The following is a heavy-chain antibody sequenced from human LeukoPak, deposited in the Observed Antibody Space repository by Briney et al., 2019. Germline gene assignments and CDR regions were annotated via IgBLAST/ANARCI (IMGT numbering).Heavy chain of an antibody. CDR2: ISGSGGST. J-gene: IGHJ4*02. CDR1: GFTFSSYA. Sequence: GGSLRLSCAASGFTFSSYAMSWVRQAPGKGLEWVSAISGSGGSTYYADSVKGRFTISRDDSKNTLSLQMNSLRVDDTAVYYCARDLAWGAFDYWGQGTLVTVSS. D-gene: IGHD7-27*01. V-gene: IGHV3-23*01. CDR3: ARDLAWGAFDY.